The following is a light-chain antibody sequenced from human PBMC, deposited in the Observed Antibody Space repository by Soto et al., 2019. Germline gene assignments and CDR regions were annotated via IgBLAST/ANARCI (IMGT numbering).Light chain of an antibody. CDR1: RSDVGVYNY. CDR2: DVT. CDR3: ASYASTTTLGV. Sequence: QSALTQPASVSGSPGQSITISCTGTRSDVGVYNYVSWYQQHPGKAPKLTIYDVTNRPSGVSNRFSGSKSGNTASLTISGLQAEDEADYYCASYASTTTLGVFGTG. V-gene: IGLV2-14*01. J-gene: IGLJ1*01.